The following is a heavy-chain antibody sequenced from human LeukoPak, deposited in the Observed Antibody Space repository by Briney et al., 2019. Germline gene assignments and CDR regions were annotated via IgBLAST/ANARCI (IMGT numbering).Heavy chain of an antibody. CDR3: ATLPRSGDYCGGDCYDY. D-gene: IGHD2-21*01. Sequence: GSLRLSCAASGFTFSSYAMHWVRQAPGKRLEWVAVISYDGSNKYYADSVKGRFTISRDNSKNTLYLQMNSLRAEDTAVYYCATLPRSGDYCGGDCYDYWGQGTLVTVSS. CDR1: GFTFSSYA. CDR2: ISYDGSNK. J-gene: IGHJ4*02. V-gene: IGHV3-30*04.